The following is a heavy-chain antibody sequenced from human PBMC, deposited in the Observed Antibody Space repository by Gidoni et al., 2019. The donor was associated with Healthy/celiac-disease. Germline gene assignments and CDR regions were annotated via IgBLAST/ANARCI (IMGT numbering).Heavy chain of an antibody. CDR2: IYYSGST. CDR1: GGSISSSSYY. Sequence: QLQLQESGPGLVKPSETLSLTCTVSGGSISSSSYYWGWIRQPPGKGLEWIGGIYYSGSTYYNPSLKSRVTISVDTSKNQFSLKLSSVTAADTAVYYCVRSRGYYFDYWGQGTLVTVSS. CDR3: VRSRGYYFDY. V-gene: IGHV4-39*01. J-gene: IGHJ4*02. D-gene: IGHD6-13*01.